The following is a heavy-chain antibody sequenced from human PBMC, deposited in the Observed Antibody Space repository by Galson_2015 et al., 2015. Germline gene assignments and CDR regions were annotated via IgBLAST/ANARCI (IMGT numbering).Heavy chain of an antibody. CDR2: ISGSGGTT. Sequence: SLRLSCAASGFILSNYAVSWVRQPPGKGLEWVSSISGSGGTTYYADSVKGRFTISRDNSKNTLYLQMNSLRGEDTAVYYCAKDEALRSSPLGYFDYGGQGILVTVSS. CDR1: GFILSNYA. CDR3: AKDEALRSSPLGYFDY. D-gene: IGHD3-22*01. J-gene: IGHJ4*02. V-gene: IGHV3-23*01.